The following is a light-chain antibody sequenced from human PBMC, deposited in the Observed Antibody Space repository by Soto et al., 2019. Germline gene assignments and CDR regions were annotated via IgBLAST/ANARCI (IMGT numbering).Light chain of an antibody. V-gene: IGKV1-9*01. Sequence: DIQLTQSPPFLSASVGDRVTITCRASQGVRNYLAWYQQKPGKAPKVLIYAASTLQNAVPSRFSGSGSGTEFTLTISSLQPEDFATYYCQQFNSYPRTFGQGTKVEIK. CDR1: QGVRNY. CDR2: AAS. J-gene: IGKJ1*01. CDR3: QQFNSYPRT.